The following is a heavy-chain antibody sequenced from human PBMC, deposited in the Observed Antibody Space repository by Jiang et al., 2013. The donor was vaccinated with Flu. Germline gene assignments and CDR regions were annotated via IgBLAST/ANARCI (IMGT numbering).Heavy chain of an antibody. CDR2: ISTISGSA. J-gene: IGHJ6*02. CDR1: GGTFRSYS. V-gene: IGHV1-69*01. CDR3: ARSSGSSWDHYQYGLFV. D-gene: IGHD3-10*01. Sequence: VQLVESGAEVKKPGSSVKVSCKTSGGTFRSYSFSWVRQAPGKGLEWLGGISTISGSADYAEKFQGRVTIEADESTSTVSMEVSSLRSEDTAVYYCARSSGSSWDHYQYGLFVWGQGTTVTV.